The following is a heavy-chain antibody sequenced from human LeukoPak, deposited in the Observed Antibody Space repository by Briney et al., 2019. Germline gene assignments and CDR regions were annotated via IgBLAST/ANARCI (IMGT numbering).Heavy chain of an antibody. Sequence: SETLSLTCTVSGGSISSSSAYWGWIRQPPGKGLEWIGSIYYSKNTYYNPSLKSRVTISVDTSKNQFSLKLSSVTAADTAVYYCARLPEDIVVVVAAKDAFDIWGQGTMVTVSS. J-gene: IGHJ3*02. D-gene: IGHD2-15*01. CDR3: ARLPEDIVVVVAAKDAFDI. CDR2: IYYSKNT. V-gene: IGHV4-39*01. CDR1: GGSISSSSAY.